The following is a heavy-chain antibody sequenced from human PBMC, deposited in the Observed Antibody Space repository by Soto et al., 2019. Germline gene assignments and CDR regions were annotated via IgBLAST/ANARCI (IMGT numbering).Heavy chain of an antibody. D-gene: IGHD3-22*01. Sequence: EVQLVESGRGLVKPGGSLRLSCAASRFTFSSYSMNWVRQGPGKGLEWVSSISSSRSYIYYADSVKGRFTISRDNAKNSRYLQMNSLRAEDTAVYYCARGDDSSGYSFDYWGQGTLVTVSS. J-gene: IGHJ4*02. CDR3: ARGDDSSGYSFDY. V-gene: IGHV3-21*01. CDR2: ISSSRSYI. CDR1: RFTFSSYS.